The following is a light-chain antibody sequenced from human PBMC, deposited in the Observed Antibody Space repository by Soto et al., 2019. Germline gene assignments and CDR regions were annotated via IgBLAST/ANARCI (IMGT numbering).Light chain of an antibody. J-gene: IGLJ1*01. Sequence: SYELTQPPSVSVSPGQTARITCSGDVLPNQYAYWYQQKPGQAPVLVIYKDTERPSGIPERFSGSSSGTTVTLTINGVQAEDEADYYCQSADSSGTSYVFATGTKLTVL. V-gene: IGLV3-25*03. CDR2: KDT. CDR1: VLPNQY. CDR3: QSADSSGTSYV.